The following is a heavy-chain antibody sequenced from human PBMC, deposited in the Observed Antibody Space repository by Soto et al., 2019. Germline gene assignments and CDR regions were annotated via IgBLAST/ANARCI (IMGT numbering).Heavy chain of an antibody. D-gene: IGHD6-19*01. Sequence: PSETLSLTCTVSGGSISSYYWSWIRQPPGKGLEWIGYIYYSGSTNYNPSLKSRVTKSVDTSKNQFSLKLSSVTAADTAVYYCARDRIAVADEDGMDVWGQGTTVTVSS. CDR1: GGSISSYY. J-gene: IGHJ6*02. CDR2: IYYSGST. CDR3: ARDRIAVADEDGMDV. V-gene: IGHV4-59*01.